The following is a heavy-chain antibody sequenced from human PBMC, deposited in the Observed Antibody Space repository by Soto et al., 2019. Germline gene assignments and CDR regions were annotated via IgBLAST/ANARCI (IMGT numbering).Heavy chain of an antibody. CDR3: TFGEDFEASFDY. V-gene: IGHV1-69*01. D-gene: IGHD3-10*01. CDR2: IIPIFGTA. CDR1: GGTFSSYA. J-gene: IGHJ4*02. Sequence: QVQLVQSGAEVKKPGSSVKVSCKASGGTFSSYAISWVRQAPGQGLEWMGGIIPIFGTANYAQKLQGRVTITADESTSTAYMGLSSLSSEDTDVYYCTFGEDFEASFDYGGQGTLVTVSS.